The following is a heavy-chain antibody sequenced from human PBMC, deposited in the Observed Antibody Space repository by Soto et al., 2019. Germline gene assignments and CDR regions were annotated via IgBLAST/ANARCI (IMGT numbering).Heavy chain of an antibody. CDR3: ARGDFGEGYFDL. Sequence: QLQLQESGSGLVKPSQTLSLTCAVSGGSISSGAYSWSWIRQPPGKGLEWIGYIYDSGSTYYNPSLKSRVTISVDRSKNQFSLRLSSVTAADTAVYYCARGDFGEGYFDLWGRGTLVTVSS. V-gene: IGHV4-30-2*01. D-gene: IGHD4-17*01. J-gene: IGHJ2*01. CDR2: IYDSGST. CDR1: GGSISSGAYS.